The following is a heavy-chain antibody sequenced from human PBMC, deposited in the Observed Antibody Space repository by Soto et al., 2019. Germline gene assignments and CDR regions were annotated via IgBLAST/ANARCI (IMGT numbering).Heavy chain of an antibody. CDR1: GGSISSSSYY. D-gene: IGHD3-22*01. Sequence: QLQLQESGPGLVKPSETLSLTCTVSGGSISSSSYYWGWIRQPPGKGLEWIGSIYYSGSTYYNPSLTSRVTISVDTSKNQFSLKLSSVTAADTAVYYCARLVSASSGYRPGWGQGTLVTVSS. J-gene: IGHJ4*02. CDR3: ARLVSASSGYRPG. CDR2: IYYSGST. V-gene: IGHV4-39*01.